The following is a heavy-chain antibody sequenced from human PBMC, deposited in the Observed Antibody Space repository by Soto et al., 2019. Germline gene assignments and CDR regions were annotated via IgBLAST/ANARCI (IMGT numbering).Heavy chain of an antibody. V-gene: IGHV4-34*01. CDR3: ARGTGGWFIGMDV. J-gene: IGHJ6*02. CDR1: GGSFSGYY. Sequence: QVQLQQWGAGLLKPSETLSLTCAVYGGSFSGYYWSWIRQPPGKELEWIWEINPSGITNYNPSLRSRVTRSVDTSKNQFSLKLSSVTAADTAVYYCARGTGGWFIGMDVWGQGTTVTVSS. D-gene: IGHD6-19*01. CDR2: INPSGIT.